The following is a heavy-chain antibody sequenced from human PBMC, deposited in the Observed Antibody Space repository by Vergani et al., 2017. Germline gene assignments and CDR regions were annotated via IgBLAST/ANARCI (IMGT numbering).Heavy chain of an antibody. D-gene: IGHD3-9*01. CDR2: IRYDGSNK. Sequence: QVQLVESGGGVVQPGGSLRLSCAASGFTFSSYGMHWVRQAPGKGLEWVAFIRYDGSNKYYADSVKGRFTISRDNSKNMLYLQMNSLRAEDTAVYYCAKDGYDILTGPYGMDVWGQGTTVTVSS. CDR1: GFTFSSYG. J-gene: IGHJ6*02. CDR3: AKDGYDILTGPYGMDV. V-gene: IGHV3-30*02.